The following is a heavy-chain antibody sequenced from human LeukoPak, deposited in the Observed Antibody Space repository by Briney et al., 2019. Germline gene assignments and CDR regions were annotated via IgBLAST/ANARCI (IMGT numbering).Heavy chain of an antibody. CDR3: ATTDGYCSGGSCYSSVYYYYYMDV. D-gene: IGHD2-15*01. V-gene: IGHV1-18*01. CDR1: GYTFTSYG. J-gene: IGHJ6*03. CDR2: ISACNGNT. Sequence: GASVKVSCKASGYTFTSYGISWVRQAPGQGLEWMGWISACNGNTNYAQKLQGRVTMTRDTSTRTADMERRSLRYDDAAVYYCATTDGYCSGGSCYSSVYYYYYMDVWGKGTTVTVSS.